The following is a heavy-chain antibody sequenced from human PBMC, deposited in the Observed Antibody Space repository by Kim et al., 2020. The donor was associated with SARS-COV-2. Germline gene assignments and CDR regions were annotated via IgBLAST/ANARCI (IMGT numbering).Heavy chain of an antibody. D-gene: IGHD3-3*01. V-gene: IGHV4-34*01. CDR3: ARGDPPDSTYYDFWSGYRALYFDL. J-gene: IGHJ2*01. CDR2: INHSGST. Sequence: SETLSLTCAVYGGSFSGYYWSWIRQPPGKGLEWIGEINHSGSTNYNPSLKSRVTISVDTSKNQFSLKLSSVTAADTAVYYCARGDPPDSTYYDFWSGYRALYFDLWGRGTLVTVSS. CDR1: GGSFSGYY.